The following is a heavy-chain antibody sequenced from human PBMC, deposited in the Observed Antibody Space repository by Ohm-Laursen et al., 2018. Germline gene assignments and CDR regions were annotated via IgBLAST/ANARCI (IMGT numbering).Heavy chain of an antibody. V-gene: IGHV3-9*01. J-gene: IGHJ6*02. Sequence: SLRLSCAASGFTFYDYAMHWVRQAPGKGLEWVSGISWNSGSIGYADSVKGRFTISRDNAKNSLYLQMNSLRAEDTALYYCAKDISSDSWYVAGAGMDVWGQGTTVTVSS. CDR2: ISWNSGSI. D-gene: IGHD6-13*01. CDR3: AKDISSDSWYVAGAGMDV. CDR1: GFTFYDYA.